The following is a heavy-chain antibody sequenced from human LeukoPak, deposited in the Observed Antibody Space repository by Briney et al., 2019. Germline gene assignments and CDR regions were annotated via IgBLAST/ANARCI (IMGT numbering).Heavy chain of an antibody. V-gene: IGHV4-59*01. J-gene: IGHJ4*02. CDR1: GGSISSYY. CDR2: IYYSGST. Sequence: SETLSLTCTVSGGSISSYYCSWIRQPPGKGLEWIGYIYYSGSTNYNPSLKSRVTISVDTSKNQFSLKLSSVTAADTAVYYCARGSPRYSSGWRTFDYWGQGTLVTVSS. CDR3: ARGSPRYSSGWRTFDY. D-gene: IGHD6-19*01.